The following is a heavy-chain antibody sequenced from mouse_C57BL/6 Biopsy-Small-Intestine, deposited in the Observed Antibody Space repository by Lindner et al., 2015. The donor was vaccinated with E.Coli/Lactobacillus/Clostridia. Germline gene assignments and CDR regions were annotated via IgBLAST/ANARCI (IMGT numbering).Heavy chain of an antibody. V-gene: IGHV5-17*01. CDR1: GFTFSDYG. CDR2: ISSGSSTI. CDR3: ARRAY. J-gene: IGHJ3*01. Sequence: VQLQESGGGLVKPGGSLKLSCAASGFTFSDYGMRWVRQAPEKGLEWVAYISSGSSTIYYADTVKGRFTISRDNAKNTLFLQMTSLRSEDTAMYYCARRAYWGQGTLVTVSA.